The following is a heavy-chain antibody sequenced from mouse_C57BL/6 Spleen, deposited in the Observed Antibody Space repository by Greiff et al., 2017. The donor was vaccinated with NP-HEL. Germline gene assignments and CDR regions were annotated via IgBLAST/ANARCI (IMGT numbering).Heavy chain of an antibody. V-gene: IGHV1-69*01. CDR2: IDPSDSYT. CDR3: ARYELIGYYGSSDFGY. Sequence: QVQLQQPGAELVMPGASVKLSCKASGYTFTSYWMHWVKQRPGQGLEWIGEIDPSDSYTNYNQKFKGKSTLTVDKSSSTAYMQLSSLTSEDSAVYYCARYELIGYYGSSDFGYWGQGTTLTVSS. J-gene: IGHJ2*01. D-gene: IGHD1-1*01. CDR1: GYTFTSYW.